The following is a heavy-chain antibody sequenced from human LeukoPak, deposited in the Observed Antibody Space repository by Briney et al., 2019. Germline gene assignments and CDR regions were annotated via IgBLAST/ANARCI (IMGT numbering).Heavy chain of an antibody. J-gene: IGHJ6*03. D-gene: IGHD3-3*01. CDR3: ARHRYYDFWYYYYMDV. CDR1: GFTFSSYW. Sequence: GGSLRLSCAASGFTFSSYWMHWVRQAPGKGPVWVSRINNDGSGTTYADSVKGRFTISRDDAKNTLYLQMNSLRAEDTAVYYCARHRYYDFWYYYYMDVWGKGTTVTVSS. V-gene: IGHV3-74*01. CDR2: INNDGSGT.